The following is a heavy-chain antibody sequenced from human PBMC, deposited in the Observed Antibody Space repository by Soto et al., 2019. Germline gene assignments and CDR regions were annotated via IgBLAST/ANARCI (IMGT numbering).Heavy chain of an antibody. V-gene: IGHV4-61*03. CDR2: IFYNGRT. CDR3: ARDRVTTPRFYDF. Sequence: SETLSLTCTVSGDSVSSVSYYWSWVRQPPGKGLEWIGYIFYNGRTEYNPSLKSRFTISVDTSRNHFSLKVRSVTAADTAVYYCARDRVTTPRFYDFWGQGTLVTVSS. J-gene: IGHJ4*02. CDR1: GDSVSSVSYY. D-gene: IGHD3-9*01.